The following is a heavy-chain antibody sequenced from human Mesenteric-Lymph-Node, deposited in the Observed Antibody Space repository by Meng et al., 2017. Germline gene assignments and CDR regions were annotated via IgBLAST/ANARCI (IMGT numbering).Heavy chain of an antibody. J-gene: IGHJ3*02. V-gene: IGHV4-4*07. D-gene: IGHD3-10*01. CDR2: IYTNGGT. CDR3: ARDHAWFGQLIRPFDI. Sequence: VQLQEAGPGLVKASETLPLTCTVSGGSISGHYWSWIRQPAGRGLEWIGRIYTNGGTNYNPSLKSRVTVSLDTTRSQFSLHLTSVTAADTAVYYCARDHAWFGQLIRPFDIWGQGTLVTVSS. CDR1: GGSISGHY.